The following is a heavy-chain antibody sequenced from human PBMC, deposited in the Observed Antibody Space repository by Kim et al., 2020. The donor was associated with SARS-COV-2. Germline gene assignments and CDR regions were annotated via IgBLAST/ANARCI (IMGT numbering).Heavy chain of an antibody. D-gene: IGHD3-10*01. V-gene: IGHV3-74*01. CDR1: GFTFSSYW. CDR3: ARGRYGSGSDWYFDL. J-gene: IGHJ2*01. Sequence: GGSLRLSCAASGFTFSSYWMHWVRQAPGKGLVWVSRINSDGSSTSSADSVKGRFTISRDNAKNTLYLQMNSLRAEDTAVYYCARGRYGSGSDWYFDLWGRGTLVTVSS. CDR2: INSDGSST.